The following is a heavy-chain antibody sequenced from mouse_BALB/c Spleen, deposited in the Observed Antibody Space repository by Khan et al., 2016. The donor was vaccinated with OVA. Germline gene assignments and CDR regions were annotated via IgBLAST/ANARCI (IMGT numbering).Heavy chain of an antibody. Sequence: QMQLEESGPGLVQPSQSLSITCTVSGFSLNNYSVHWVRQSPGKGLEWLGVIWSAGSTDYNAAFISRLTISKDNSRRQVFFKMKRLQPNDTAIYYCARRGYEYGRGALFAYWGQGTLVTVSA. CDR1: GFSLNNYS. D-gene: IGHD2-4*01. CDR2: IWSAGST. J-gene: IGHJ3*01. V-gene: IGHV2-2*02. CDR3: ARRGYEYGRGALFAY.